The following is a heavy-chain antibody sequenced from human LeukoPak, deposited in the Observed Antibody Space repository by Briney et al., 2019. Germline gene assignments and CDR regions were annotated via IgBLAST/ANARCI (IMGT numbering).Heavy chain of an antibody. CDR1: GFFFNNYG. Sequence: GGSLRLSCAASGFFFNNYGMHWVRQAPGKGLEWVAFIRYDGSNKYYADSVKGRFTISRDNSKNTLYLQMNSLRAEDTAVYYCAKDLAYSSGAFDYWGQGTLVTVSP. J-gene: IGHJ4*02. CDR3: AKDLAYSSGAFDY. D-gene: IGHD2-15*01. CDR2: IRYDGSNK. V-gene: IGHV3-30*02.